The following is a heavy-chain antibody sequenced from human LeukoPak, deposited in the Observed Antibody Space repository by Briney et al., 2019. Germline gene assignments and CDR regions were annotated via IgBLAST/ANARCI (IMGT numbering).Heavy chain of an antibody. V-gene: IGHV4-59*08. CDR2: IYYSGST. D-gene: IGHD4-17*01. CDR1: GGSISSYY. J-gene: IGHJ5*02. Sequence: PSETLSLTCTVSGGSISSYYWSWIRQPPGKGLEWIGYIYYSGSTNYNPSLKSRVTISVDTSKNQFSLKLSSVTAADTAVYYCASVSYGDYDDGDPNWFDPWGQGTLVTVSS. CDR3: ASVSYGDYDDGDPNWFDP.